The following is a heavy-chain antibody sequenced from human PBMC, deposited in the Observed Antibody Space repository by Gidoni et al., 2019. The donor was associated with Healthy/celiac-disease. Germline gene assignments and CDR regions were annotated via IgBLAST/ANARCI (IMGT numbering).Heavy chain of an antibody. J-gene: IGHJ4*02. CDR2: ISSSSSTI. CDR3: ARDLSRYFDWDSEDY. D-gene: IGHD3-9*01. Sequence: EVQLVESGGGLVQPGGSLRLSCAASGFTFSSYSMNWVRQAPGKGLEWVSYISSSSSTIYYADSVKGRFTISRDNAKNSLYLQMNSLRAEDTAVYYCARDLSRYFDWDSEDYWGQGTLVTVSS. CDR1: GFTFSSYS. V-gene: IGHV3-48*01.